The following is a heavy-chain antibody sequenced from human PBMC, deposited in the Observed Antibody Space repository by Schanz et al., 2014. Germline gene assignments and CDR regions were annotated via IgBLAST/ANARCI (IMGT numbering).Heavy chain of an antibody. CDR3: AKDLLYGAPMPLNHLDY. CDR1: GFTLSNSD. J-gene: IGHJ4*02. CDR2: ISGSGGST. D-gene: IGHD2-2*01. Sequence: DVQLLESGGGLVQPGGSLRLSCAASGFTLSNSDMHWVRQGTGKGLEWVSGISGSGGSTYYADSVKGRFTISRDNSKNTLYLQMNSLRAEDTAVYYCAKDLLYGAPMPLNHLDYWGQGTLVTVSS. V-gene: IGHV3-23*01.